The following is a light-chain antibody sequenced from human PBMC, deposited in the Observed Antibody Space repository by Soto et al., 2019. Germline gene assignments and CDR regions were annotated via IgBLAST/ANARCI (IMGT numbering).Light chain of an antibody. CDR1: QSVSSY. Sequence: EIVLTQSPATLSSSPGERATLSCRASQSVSSYLAWYQQKPGQAPRLLIYEASNRATGIPARFSGSGSGTDFTLTISSQEPEDFAVYYCQQRSKWPYTFGQGTKVDIK. J-gene: IGKJ2*01. CDR2: EAS. V-gene: IGKV3-11*01. CDR3: QQRSKWPYT.